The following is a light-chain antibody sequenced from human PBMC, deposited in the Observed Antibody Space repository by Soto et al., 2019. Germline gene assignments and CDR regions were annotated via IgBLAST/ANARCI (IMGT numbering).Light chain of an antibody. CDR2: GAS. CDR1: QSVSTN. CDR3: QQYNNWPPWT. J-gene: IGKJ1*01. Sequence: ETVLTQPPGTLSLSPGERATLSCRASQSVSTNVAWYQQKPGQAPRLLIYGASTRATDIPARFSGSGSGTDFTLTISSLQSEDFAVYYCQQYNNWPPWTFGQGTKVEVK. V-gene: IGKV3-15*01.